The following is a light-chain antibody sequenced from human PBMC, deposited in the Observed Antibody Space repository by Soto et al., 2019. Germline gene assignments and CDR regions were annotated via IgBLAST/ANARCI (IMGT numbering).Light chain of an antibody. CDR1: SSDVGGYNF. J-gene: IGLJ3*02. Sequence: QAVVTQPASVSGSPGQSITISCTGTSSDVGGYNFVPWYQQHPGKPPKLIIYAVNNRPSGVSDRFSASKSGNTASLTISGLQAEDEADYYCSSYTVSTTLVLFGGGTKLTVL. V-gene: IGLV2-14*01. CDR2: AVN. CDR3: SSYTVSTTLVL.